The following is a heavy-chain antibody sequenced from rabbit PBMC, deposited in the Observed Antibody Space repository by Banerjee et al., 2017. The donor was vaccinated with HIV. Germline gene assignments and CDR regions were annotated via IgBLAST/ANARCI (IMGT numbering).Heavy chain of an antibody. D-gene: IGHD1-1*01. V-gene: IGHV1S40*01. Sequence: QSLEESGGDLVKPGASLTLTCTASGFDFSSNAMCWVRQAPGKGLEWIGCIDAGSSGTTWYATWAKGRFTISKTSSTTVTLEMTSLTAADTATYFCARDLTDVIGWNFGWWGPGTLVTVS. CDR2: IDAGSSGTT. CDR3: ARDLTDVIGWNFGW. J-gene: IGHJ4*01. CDR1: GFDFSSNA.